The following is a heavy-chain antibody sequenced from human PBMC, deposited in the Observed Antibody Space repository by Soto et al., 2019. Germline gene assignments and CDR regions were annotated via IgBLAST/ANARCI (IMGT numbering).Heavy chain of an antibody. V-gene: IGHV3-23*01. CDR3: AKDQSNSNPLYYFDF. D-gene: IGHD3-22*01. Sequence: LRLSCAASGFTFSIYAMTWVRQSPGRGLEWVSSMSRTGDNTYYADSVKGRFTISRDNSKNTLYLQMNSLRAEDTAIYYCAKDQSNSNPLYYFDFWGPGTLVTVSS. CDR2: MSRTGDNT. CDR1: GFTFSIYA. J-gene: IGHJ4*02.